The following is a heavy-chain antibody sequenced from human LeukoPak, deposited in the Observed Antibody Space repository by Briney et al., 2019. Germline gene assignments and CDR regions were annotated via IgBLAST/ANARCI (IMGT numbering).Heavy chain of an antibody. D-gene: IGHD2-2*01. CDR2: MTSSGTTI. Sequence: GGSLRLSCAASGFTFSDFYMTWIRKALGKGLGWVSYMTSSGTTIYYADSVRGRLTISRDNAKKSLYLQMNSLRAEDTAVYYCARLEQYHRGHFYYYMDVWGKGTTVTVSS. CDR1: GFTFSDFY. V-gene: IGHV3-11*01. CDR3: ARLEQYHRGHFYYYMDV. J-gene: IGHJ6*03.